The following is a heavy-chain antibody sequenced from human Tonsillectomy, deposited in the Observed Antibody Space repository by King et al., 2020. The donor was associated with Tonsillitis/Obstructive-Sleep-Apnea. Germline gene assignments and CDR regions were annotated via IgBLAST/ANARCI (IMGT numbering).Heavy chain of an antibody. Sequence: TLKESGPTLVKPPQTLTLTCTFSGFSLSTGGVGVGWIRQPPGKALEWLALIYWDDDKPYSPSLKSRLTITKDTSKNQVVLTMTNMDPVDTATYYCARGSYDSDAFDIWGQGTMVIVS. D-gene: IGHD3-10*01. J-gene: IGHJ3*02. V-gene: IGHV2-5*02. CDR3: ARGSYDSDAFDI. CDR1: GFSLSTGGVG. CDR2: IYWDDDK.